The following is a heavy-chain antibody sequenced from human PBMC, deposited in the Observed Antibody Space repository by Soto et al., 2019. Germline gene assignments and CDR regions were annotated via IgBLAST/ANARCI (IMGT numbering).Heavy chain of an antibody. CDR1: GFTFSNYW. CDR2: IKQDGSEK. D-gene: IGHD2-2*01. J-gene: IGHJ4*02. Sequence: EVHVVESGGGLVQPGESLRLSCAASGFTFSNYWMSWVRQAPGKGLEWVANIKQDGSEKYYEDSVEGRFTISRDNAKNSLFLQMNSLRAEDTAVYYCAKNTLYCSGTRCFVFDYWGQGTLVTVSS. V-gene: IGHV3-7*01. CDR3: AKNTLYCSGTRCFVFDY.